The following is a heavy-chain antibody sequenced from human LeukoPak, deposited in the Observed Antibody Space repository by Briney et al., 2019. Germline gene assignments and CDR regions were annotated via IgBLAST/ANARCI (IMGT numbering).Heavy chain of an antibody. Sequence: PGGSLRLSCAASGFTFSSYAMSWVRQAPGKGLEWVSAISGSGGSTYYADSVKGRSTISRDNSKNTLYLQMNSLRAEDTAVYCCARVRAAALDYWGQGTLVTVSS. V-gene: IGHV3-23*01. CDR2: ISGSGGST. D-gene: IGHD6-13*01. CDR3: ARVRAAALDY. J-gene: IGHJ4*02. CDR1: GFTFSSYA.